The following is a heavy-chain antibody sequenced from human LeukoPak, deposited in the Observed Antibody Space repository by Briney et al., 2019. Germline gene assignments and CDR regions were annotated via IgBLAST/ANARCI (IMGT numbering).Heavy chain of an antibody. D-gene: IGHD3-22*01. Sequence: PSETLSLTCTVSGYSISTGYYWGWIRQPPGKGLEWIAYIYYSGSTNYNPSLKSRVTISVDTSKNQFSLKLSSVTAADTAVYYCARGRPDYYDGSGYYFDSWGQGTLVTVSS. CDR1: GYSISTGYY. CDR3: ARGRPDYYDGSGYYFDS. V-gene: IGHV4-61*01. CDR2: IYYSGST. J-gene: IGHJ4*02.